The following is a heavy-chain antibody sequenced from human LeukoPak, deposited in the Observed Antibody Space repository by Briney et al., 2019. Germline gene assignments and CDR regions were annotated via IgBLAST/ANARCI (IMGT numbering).Heavy chain of an antibody. V-gene: IGHV3-30*03. CDR2: ISYDGSNK. D-gene: IGHD6-19*01. J-gene: IGHJ4*02. CDR1: GFTFSSYG. Sequence: PGGSLRLSCAASGFTFSSYGMHWVRQAPGKGLEWVAVISYDGSNKYYADSVKGRFTISRDNSKNTLYLQMNSLRAGDTAVYYCATRIAVAVFDYWGQGTLVTVSS. CDR3: ATRIAVAVFDY.